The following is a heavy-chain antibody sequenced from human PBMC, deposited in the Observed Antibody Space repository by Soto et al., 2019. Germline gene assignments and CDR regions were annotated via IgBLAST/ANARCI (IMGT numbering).Heavy chain of an antibody. V-gene: IGHV1-18*01. CDR3: ARDHAYLKAVAQTLDY. Sequence: QVQLVQPGAEVKKPGASVKVSCKASGYTFTSYGISWVRQAPGQGLEWMGWISAYNGNTNYAQKLQGRVTMTTDTSTSTAYMELRSLRSDDTAVYYCARDHAYLKAVAQTLDYWGQGTLVTVSS. D-gene: IGHD6-19*01. J-gene: IGHJ4*02. CDR2: ISAYNGNT. CDR1: GYTFTSYG.